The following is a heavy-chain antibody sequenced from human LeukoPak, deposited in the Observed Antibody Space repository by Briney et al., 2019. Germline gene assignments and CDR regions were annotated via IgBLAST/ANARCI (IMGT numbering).Heavy chain of an antibody. Sequence: SETLSLTCTVSGGSISSYYWSWIRQPPGKGLEWIGYIYYSGSTNYNPSLKSRVTISVDTSKNQFSLKLSSVTAADTAVYYCARVGSSSWYGDFDPWGQGTLVTVSS. CDR1: GGSISSYY. CDR2: IYYSGST. J-gene: IGHJ5*02. CDR3: ARVGSSSWYGDFDP. D-gene: IGHD6-13*01. V-gene: IGHV4-59*01.